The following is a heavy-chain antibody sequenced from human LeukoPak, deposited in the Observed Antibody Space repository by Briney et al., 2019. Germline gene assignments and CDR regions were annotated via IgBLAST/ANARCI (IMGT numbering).Heavy chain of an antibody. CDR2: INPNSGDT. V-gene: IGHV1-2*02. Sequence: VASVKVSCKASGYTFTDYYINWVRQAPGQGLEWIGWINPNSGDTNYAQKFQDRVTMTRDTSISTAYIELNFLRSDDTAVFYCARGDYYGSPKVVAAWGRGTLVTVSS. D-gene: IGHD3-10*01. CDR3: ARGDYYGSPKVVAA. J-gene: IGHJ5*02. CDR1: GYTFTDYY.